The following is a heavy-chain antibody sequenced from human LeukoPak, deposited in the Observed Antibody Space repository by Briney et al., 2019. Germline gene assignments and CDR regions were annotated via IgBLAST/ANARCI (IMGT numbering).Heavy chain of an antibody. V-gene: IGHV4-59*01. CDR3: ARSPRRSGPHDY. CDR1: GGSLSSYY. D-gene: IGHD3-16*01. Sequence: PSETLSLTCTVSGGSLSSYYWSWIRQPPGKGLEWIGYIYYSGSTNYNPSLKSRVTISVDTSKNQFSLKLSSVTAADTAVYYCARSPRRSGPHDYWGQGTLVTVSS. J-gene: IGHJ4*02. CDR2: IYYSGST.